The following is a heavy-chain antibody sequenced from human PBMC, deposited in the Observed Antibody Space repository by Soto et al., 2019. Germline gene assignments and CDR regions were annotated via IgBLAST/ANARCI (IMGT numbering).Heavy chain of an antibody. CDR1: GRSISSSSYY. CDR3: ARVSSEGGRPYDFWSGYYSGWLDP. Sequence: PSETLSLTCTVSGRSISSSSYYWGWIRQPPGKGLEWIGSIYYSGSTYYNPSLKSRVTISVDTSKNQFSLKLSSVTAADTAVYYCARVSSEGGRPYDFWSGYYSGWLDPWGQGTLVTVSS. J-gene: IGHJ5*02. CDR2: IYYSGST. V-gene: IGHV4-39*07. D-gene: IGHD3-3*01.